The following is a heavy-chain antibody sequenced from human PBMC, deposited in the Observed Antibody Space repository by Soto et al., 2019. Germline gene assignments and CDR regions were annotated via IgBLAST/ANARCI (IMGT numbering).Heavy chain of an antibody. CDR3: TRVAYGDWGVVDY. D-gene: IGHD4-17*01. CDR1: GFAFSSYW. Sequence: EVHLVESGGGLVQPGGSLRLSCGASGFAFSSYWMHWFRQAPGKGLEWVSRINRDGSTTSYAESVKGRFIISRDNAKNTVSLQMSSLGAADTAVYYCTRVAYGDWGVVDYWGQGTLVTASS. V-gene: IGHV3-74*01. CDR2: INRDGSTT. J-gene: IGHJ4*02.